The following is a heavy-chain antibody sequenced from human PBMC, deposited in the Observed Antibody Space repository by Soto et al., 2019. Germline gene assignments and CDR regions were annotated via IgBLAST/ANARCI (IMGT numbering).Heavy chain of an antibody. Sequence: QVQLVQSGAEVRRPGASVTVSCKTSGYTFTSYGMSWVRQAPGQGPEWMGWISGYNGNADYAQKFRDRVTMTTDTSTNTGYMELSSLRSDDTAVYDCARDLRPTVIFPFNFCGQGTLVTVSS. D-gene: IGHD4-17*01. V-gene: IGHV1-18*01. J-gene: IGHJ4*02. CDR1: GYTFTSYG. CDR2: ISGYNGNA. CDR3: ARDLRPTVIFPFNF.